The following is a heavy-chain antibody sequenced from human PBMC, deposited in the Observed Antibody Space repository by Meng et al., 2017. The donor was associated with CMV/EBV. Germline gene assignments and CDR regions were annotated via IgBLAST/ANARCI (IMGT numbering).Heavy chain of an antibody. CDR1: GFTFSSYA. CDR2: ISGSGGST. V-gene: IGHV3-23*01. D-gene: IGHD3-3*01. Sequence: GGSLRLSCAASGFTFSSYAMSWVRQAPGKGLEWVSAISGSGGSTYYADSVKGRFTISRDNSKNTLFLQMSSLRAEDTAVYYCARPLTNYDFWSGYYTGGGMDVWGQGTTVTVSS. J-gene: IGHJ6*02. CDR3: ARPLTNYDFWSGYYTGGGMDV.